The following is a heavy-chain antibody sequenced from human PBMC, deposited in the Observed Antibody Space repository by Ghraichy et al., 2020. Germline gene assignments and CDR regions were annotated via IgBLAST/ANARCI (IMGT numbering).Heavy chain of an antibody. CDR2: ISFSGANT. Sequence: GGSLRLSCAASGFPFSSYAMSWVRQTPGKGLEWVSSISFSGANTYYAVSVKGRFTISRDNSKNTLYLQMNSLRADDTAVYYCAKAWGYCSAATCPSYNWFVPLGQGALVTGSS. V-gene: IGHV3-23*01. CDR3: AKAWGYCSAATCPSYNWFVP. D-gene: IGHD2-15*01. J-gene: IGHJ5*02. CDR1: GFPFSSYA.